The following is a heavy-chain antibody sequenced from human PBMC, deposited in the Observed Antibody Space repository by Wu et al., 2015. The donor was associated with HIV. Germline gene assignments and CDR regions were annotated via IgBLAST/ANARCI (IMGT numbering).Heavy chain of an antibody. CDR2: INPNSGGT. Sequence: QVHLVQSGAELKKPGASVKVSCKASGYSFTGYFIHWVRQAPGLGLEWMGWINPNSGGTNYAQKFQGRVTMTRDTSISTDYVELSRLRSDDTAVYYCARARGYSYFHYWGQGTLVTVSS. J-gene: IGHJ4*02. CDR3: ARARGYSYFHY. D-gene: IGHD5-18*01. CDR1: GYSFTGYF. V-gene: IGHV1-2*02.